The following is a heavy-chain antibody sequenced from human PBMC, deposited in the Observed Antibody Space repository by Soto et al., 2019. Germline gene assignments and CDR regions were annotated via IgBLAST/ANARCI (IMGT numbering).Heavy chain of an antibody. J-gene: IGHJ6*02. CDR2: ISAYNGNT. Sequence: QVQLVQSGAEVKKPGASVKVSCKASGYTFTSYGISWVRQAPGQGLEWMGWISAYNGNTNYAQKFQGRVTITADESTSTAYIELSSLRSEDTAVYSCARKGTRGYYYYGMDVWGHGTTVTVSS. V-gene: IGHV1-18*01. CDR1: GYTFTSYG. CDR3: ARKGTRGYYYYGMDV. D-gene: IGHD1-1*01.